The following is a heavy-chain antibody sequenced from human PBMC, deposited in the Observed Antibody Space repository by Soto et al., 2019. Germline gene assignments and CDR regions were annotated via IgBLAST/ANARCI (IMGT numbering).Heavy chain of an antibody. CDR1: GFTFSTYT. D-gene: IGHD3-16*01. Sequence: NPGGSLRLSCAASGFTFSTYTMNWVRQAPGKGLEWVSSISSSSGSIFHADSVKGRFTISRDNAKNSLYLQMNSLRAEDTAVYYCARRIRLGELLGSGMDVWGQGTTVTVSS. V-gene: IGHV3-21*01. J-gene: IGHJ6*02. CDR3: ARRIRLGELLGSGMDV. CDR2: ISSSSGSI.